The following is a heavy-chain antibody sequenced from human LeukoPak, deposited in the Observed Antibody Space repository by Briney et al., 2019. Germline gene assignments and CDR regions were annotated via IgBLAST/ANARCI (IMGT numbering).Heavy chain of an antibody. D-gene: IGHD5-18*01. J-gene: IGHJ4*02. CDR2: IYYSGST. V-gene: IGHV4-39*07. Sequence: SETLSLTCTVSGGSISSSSYYWGWIRQPPGKGLEWIGSIYYSGSTYYNPSLKSRVTISVDTSKNQFSLKLSSVTAADTAVYYCARASETAMVTLWGQGTLVTVSS. CDR1: GGSISSSSYY. CDR3: ARASETAMVTL.